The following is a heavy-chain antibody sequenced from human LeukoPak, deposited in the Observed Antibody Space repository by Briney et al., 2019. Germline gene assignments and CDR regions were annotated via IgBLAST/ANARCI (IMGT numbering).Heavy chain of an antibody. J-gene: IGHJ4*02. D-gene: IGHD3-22*01. V-gene: IGHV4-39*07. Sequence: SETLSLTCTVSGGSISSSSYYWGWIRQPPGKGLEWIGSIYYSGSTYYNPSLKSRVTISVDTSKNQFSLKLSPVTAADTAVYYCARVSYYDSSGYYQRIDYWGQGTLVTVSS. CDR3: ARVSYYDSSGYYQRIDY. CDR1: GGSISSSSYY. CDR2: IYYSGST.